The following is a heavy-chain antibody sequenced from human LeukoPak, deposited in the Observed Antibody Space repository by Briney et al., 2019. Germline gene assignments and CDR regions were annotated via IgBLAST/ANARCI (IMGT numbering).Heavy chain of an antibody. CDR3: ATYLRNPGDY. CDR1: GHTLTELY. CDR2: FDPEDGET. D-gene: IGHD1-14*01. V-gene: IGHV1-24*01. J-gene: IGHJ4*02. Sequence: GASVKVSCKVSGHTLTELYMHWVRQAPGKGLEWMGGFDPEDGETIYAQKFQGRVTMTEDTSTDKAYMELSSLRSEDTAVYYCATYLRNPGDYWGQGTLVTVSS.